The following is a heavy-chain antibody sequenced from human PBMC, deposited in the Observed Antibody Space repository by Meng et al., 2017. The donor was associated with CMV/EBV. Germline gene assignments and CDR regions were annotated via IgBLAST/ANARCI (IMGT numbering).Heavy chain of an antibody. CDR2: IYYSGST. V-gene: IGHV4-30-4*08. CDR1: GGSISSGDYY. Sequence: QVQLPESGPGLVKPSQTLSLTRTVSGGSISSGDYYWSWSRQPPGKGLEWIGYIYYSGSTYYNPSLKSRVTISVDTSKNQFSLKLSSVTAADTAVYYCARDNRRGGVDYWGQGTLVTVSS. J-gene: IGHJ4*02. CDR3: ARDNRRGGVDY. D-gene: IGHD3-3*01.